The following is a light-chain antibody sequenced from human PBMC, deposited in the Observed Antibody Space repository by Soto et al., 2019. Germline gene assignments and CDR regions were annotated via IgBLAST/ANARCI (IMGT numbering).Light chain of an antibody. CDR3: SSYTSSSTLV. CDR1: RSDVGGYNH. Sequence: QSVLTQPASVSGSPGQSITISCTGTRSDVGGYNHVSWYQQHPGKAPKLMIYEVSNRPSGVSVRFSGSKSGNTASLTISGLQAEDEADYYCSSYTSSSTLVFGGGTKLTVL. V-gene: IGLV2-14*01. CDR2: EVS. J-gene: IGLJ2*01.